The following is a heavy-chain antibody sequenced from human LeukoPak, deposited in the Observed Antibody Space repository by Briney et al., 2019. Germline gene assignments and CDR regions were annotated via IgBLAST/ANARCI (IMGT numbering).Heavy chain of an antibody. CDR3: AKDVHPLYSSSWVGLDY. J-gene: IGHJ4*02. CDR2: ISSSSSYI. Sequence: PGGSLRLSCAASGFTFSSYSMNWVRQAPGKGLEWVSSISSSSSYIYYADSVKSRFTISRDNAKNSLYLQMNSLRAEDTALYYCAKDVHPLYSSSWVGLDYWGQGTLVTVSS. D-gene: IGHD6-13*01. CDR1: GFTFSSYS. V-gene: IGHV3-21*04.